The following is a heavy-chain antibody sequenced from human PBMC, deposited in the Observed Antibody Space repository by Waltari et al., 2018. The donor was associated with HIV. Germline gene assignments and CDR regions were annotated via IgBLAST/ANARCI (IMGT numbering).Heavy chain of an antibody. V-gene: IGHV3-21*02. Sequence: EVQLVESGGGLVKPGGSLRLSCPASGLTFSTDPMNWVRQAPGKGLEWVSSISSGTSYIYYADSVTGRFTVSRDNAKNSLFLQMNSLRADDTAVYYCARQQLGSGALDLWGQGTLVTVSS. CDR2: ISSGTSYI. CDR1: GLTFSTDP. D-gene: IGHD3-10*02. CDR3: ARQQLGSGALDL. J-gene: IGHJ4*02.